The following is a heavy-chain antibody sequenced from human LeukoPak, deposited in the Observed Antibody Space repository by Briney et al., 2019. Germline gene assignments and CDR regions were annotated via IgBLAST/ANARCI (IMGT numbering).Heavy chain of an antibody. CDR3: ARGYCSGGSCYWSY. CDR1: GFTFSDFY. D-gene: IGHD2-15*01. V-gene: IGHV3-11*01. J-gene: IGHJ4*02. Sequence: GGSLRLSCAASGFTFSDFYMSWIRQAPGKGLELVPYISHTGGSIYYADSVKSRFTISRDNAKNSLYLQMNSLRAEDTAMYYCARGYCSGGSCYWSYWGQGTLVIVSS. CDR2: ISHTGGSI.